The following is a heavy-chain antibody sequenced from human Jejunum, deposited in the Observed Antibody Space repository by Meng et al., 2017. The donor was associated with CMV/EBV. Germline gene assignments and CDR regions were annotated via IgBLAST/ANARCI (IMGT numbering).Heavy chain of an antibody. Sequence: FYQYAMPWVRQVPGKGLEWVSGISWNSGNAGYADSVKGRFTISRDNAKNSLYLEMNSLRPDDTALYYCAKAPSGGWNYFFYFDIWGQGTLVTVSS. CDR3: AKAPSGGWNYFFYFDI. CDR1: FYQYA. V-gene: IGHV3-9*01. CDR2: ISWNSGNA. D-gene: IGHD1-7*01. J-gene: IGHJ4*02.